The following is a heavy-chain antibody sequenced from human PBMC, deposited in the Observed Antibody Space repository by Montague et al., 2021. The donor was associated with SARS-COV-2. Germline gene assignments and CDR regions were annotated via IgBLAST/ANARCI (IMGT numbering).Heavy chain of an antibody. CDR3: ARGLSRYSSGKTPFLHSEMDV. V-gene: IGHV4-59*01. J-gene: IGHJ6*02. Sequence: SETLSLTCTVSGGSINSYYWSWIRQPPGKGLEWIGYIYYSGSTNYNPSLKSRVTISVDTSKNQFSLKLSSVTAADTAVYYCARGLSRYSSGKTPFLHSEMDVWGQGTTVTVSS. CDR2: IYYSGST. D-gene: IGHD6-19*01. CDR1: GGSINSYY.